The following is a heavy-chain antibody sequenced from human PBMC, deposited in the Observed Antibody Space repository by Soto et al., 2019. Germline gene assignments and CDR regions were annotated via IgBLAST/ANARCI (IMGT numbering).Heavy chain of an antibody. J-gene: IGHJ5*02. D-gene: IGHD5-18*01. CDR3: ANCTAVGCSAAFDP. Sequence: GGSLRLSCAASGFTFSNYGMSWVRQAPGKGLEWVSAITGTDGTTYYADFVEGRFTISRDNSKNTLYLLMNSLRAEDTAIYYCANCTAVGCSAAFDPWGQGTQVTVAS. CDR1: GFTFSNYG. V-gene: IGHV3-23*01. CDR2: ITGTDGTT.